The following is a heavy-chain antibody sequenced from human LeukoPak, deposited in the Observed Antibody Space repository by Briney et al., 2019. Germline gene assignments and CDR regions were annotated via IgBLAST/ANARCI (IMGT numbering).Heavy chain of an antibody. Sequence: PSETLSLTSAVPRDSISSTSYYWDWIRQPPRKGLEWVGSIYNSGTTYYNPSLKSRVPISVDTSKNRFSLKVKSVTPADTAVYYCASRVYGLGSFNYWGEGTLVTVSS. V-gene: IGHV4-39*01. D-gene: IGHD3-10*01. J-gene: IGHJ4*01. CDR3: ASRVYGLGSFNY. CDR1: RDSISSTSYY. CDR2: IYNSGTT.